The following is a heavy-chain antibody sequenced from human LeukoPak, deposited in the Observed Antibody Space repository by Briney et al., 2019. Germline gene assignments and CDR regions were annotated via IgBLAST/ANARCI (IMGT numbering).Heavy chain of an antibody. Sequence: SETLSLTCTVSGGSISSYYWSWIRQPPGKGLEWIGYIYYSGSTNYNPSRKSRVTISVDTSKNQFSLKLSSVTAADTAVYYCARGSSSWYVFPFDYWGQGTLVTVSS. CDR1: GGSISSYY. D-gene: IGHD6-13*01. CDR2: IYYSGST. CDR3: ARGSSSWYVFPFDY. V-gene: IGHV4-59*01. J-gene: IGHJ4*02.